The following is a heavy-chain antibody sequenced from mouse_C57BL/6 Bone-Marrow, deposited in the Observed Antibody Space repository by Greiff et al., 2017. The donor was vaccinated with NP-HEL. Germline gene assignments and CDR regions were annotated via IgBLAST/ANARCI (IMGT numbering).Heavy chain of an antibody. CDR3: ARWGIGGYDVGRYAMDY. CDR1: GYAFTNYL. D-gene: IGHD2-2*01. CDR2: INPGSGGT. Sequence: QVQLQQSGAELVRPGTSVKVSCKASGYAFTNYLIEWVKQRPGQGLEWIGVINPGSGGTNYNEKFKGKATLTADKSSSTAYMQLSSLTSEDSAVYFCARWGIGGYDVGRYAMDYWGQGTSVTVSS. V-gene: IGHV1-54*01. J-gene: IGHJ4*01.